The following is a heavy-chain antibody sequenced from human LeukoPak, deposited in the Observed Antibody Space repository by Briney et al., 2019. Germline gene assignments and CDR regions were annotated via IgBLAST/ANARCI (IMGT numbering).Heavy chain of an antibody. CDR3: AKDGGGAGSYSSASPHFDF. CDR1: GFTFTSYA. Sequence: GGSLRLSSAASGFTFTSYAMSWVRQAPGKGLEWVSAISGSGGGTFYADSVKGRFTISRDNAENTLYLQMNSLRAEDTAIYYCAKDGGGAGSYSSASPHFDFWGQGTLVTVSS. V-gene: IGHV3-23*01. J-gene: IGHJ4*02. CDR2: ISGSGGGT. D-gene: IGHD3-10*01.